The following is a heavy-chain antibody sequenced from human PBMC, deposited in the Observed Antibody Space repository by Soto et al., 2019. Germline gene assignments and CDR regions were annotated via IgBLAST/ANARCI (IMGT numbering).Heavy chain of an antibody. V-gene: IGHV3-30-3*01. CDR2: ISYDGSNK. CDR1: GFTFSSYA. D-gene: IGHD3-22*01. CDR3: ASLVSSGPHFDY. J-gene: IGHJ4*02. Sequence: GGSLRLSCAASGFTFSSYAMHWVRQAPGKGLEWVAVISYDGSNKYYADSVKGRFTISRDNSKNTLYLQMNSLRAEDTAVYYCASLVSSGPHFDYWDQGTLVTVSS.